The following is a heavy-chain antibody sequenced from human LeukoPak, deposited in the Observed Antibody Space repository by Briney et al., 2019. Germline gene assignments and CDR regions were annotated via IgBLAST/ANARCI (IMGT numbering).Heavy chain of an antibody. CDR3: AKDRDGGNFYFDY. J-gene: IGHJ4*02. D-gene: IGHD4-23*01. CDR2: IRSGGRAT. CDR1: GFTFRSFG. V-gene: IGHV3-30*02. Sequence: PGGSLRLSCAASGFTFRSFGMHWVRQAPGKWLEWVSFIRSGGRATDYADSVKGRLTISRDNSRNTLYVQMDSLRDEDTAICYCAKDRDGGNFYFDYWGQGILVTVSS.